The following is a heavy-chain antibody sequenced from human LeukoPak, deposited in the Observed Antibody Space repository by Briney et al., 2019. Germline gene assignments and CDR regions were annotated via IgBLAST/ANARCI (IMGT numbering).Heavy chain of an antibody. CDR2: INPSGGST. CDR3: ARDVRDYYYMDV. J-gene: IGHJ6*03. V-gene: IGHV1-46*01. CDR1: GYTFTSYY. Sequence: ASVKVSCKASGYTFTSYYMHWVRQAPGQGLEWMGIINPSGGSTSYAQKFQGRVTMTRDMSTSTVYMELSSLRSEDTAVYYCARDVRDYYYMDVWGTGTTVTVSS.